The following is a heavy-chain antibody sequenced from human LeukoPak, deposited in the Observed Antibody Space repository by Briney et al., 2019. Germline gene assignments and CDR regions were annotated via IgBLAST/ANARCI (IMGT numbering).Heavy chain of an antibody. Sequence: PSQTLSLTCTVSGGSISSGSYFWSWIRQPAGKGLEWIGRIYTSGSTNYNPSLKSRVTISVDTSKNQFSLKLSSVTAADTAVYYCARRFAGPIHGAYYYGSRALRRGWFDPWGQGTLVTVSS. CDR2: IYTSGST. J-gene: IGHJ5*02. V-gene: IGHV4-61*02. CDR1: GGSISSGSYF. D-gene: IGHD3-10*01. CDR3: ARRFAGPIHGAYYYGSRALRRGWFDP.